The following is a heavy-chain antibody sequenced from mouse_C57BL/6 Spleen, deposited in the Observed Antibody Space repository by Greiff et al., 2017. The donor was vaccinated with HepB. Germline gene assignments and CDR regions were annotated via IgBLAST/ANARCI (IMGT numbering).Heavy chain of an antibody. CDR1: GFTFSSYA. Sequence: EVQLVESGEGLVKPGGSLKLSCAASGFTFSSYAMSWVRQTPEKRLEWVAYISSGGDYSYYADTVKGRFTISRDNARDTLYLQMSSLKSEDTAMYYCTRSDSSGYVEYFDVWGTGTTVTVSS. J-gene: IGHJ1*03. CDR2: ISSGGDYS. V-gene: IGHV5-9-1*02. CDR3: TRSDSSGYVEYFDV. D-gene: IGHD3-2*02.